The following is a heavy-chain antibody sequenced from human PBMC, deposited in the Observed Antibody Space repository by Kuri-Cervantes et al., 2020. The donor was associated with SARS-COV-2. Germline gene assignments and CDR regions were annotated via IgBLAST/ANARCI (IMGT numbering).Heavy chain of an antibody. D-gene: IGHD5-18*01. CDR3: AKPPGAPGYSYGDDDY. V-gene: IGHV3-53*01. J-gene: IGHJ4*02. CDR2: IYSGGST. CDR1: GFTFSNNY. Sequence: GESLKISCAVSGFTFSNNYFSWVRQAPGKGLEWVSVIYSGGSTYYADSVKGRFTISRDNSKNTLYLQMNSLRAEDTAVYYCAKPPGAPGYSYGDDDYWGQGTLVTVSS.